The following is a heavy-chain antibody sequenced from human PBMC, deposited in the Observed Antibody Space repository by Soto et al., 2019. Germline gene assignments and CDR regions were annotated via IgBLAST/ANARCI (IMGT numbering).Heavy chain of an antibody. V-gene: IGHV4-59*08. J-gene: IGHJ4*02. Sequence: QVHLQESGPGLVKPSETLSLTCAVSGGSISGYSWSWIRQPPGKGLEWIGNIHYTGGTNYNPSLKSRLTLSLDTSKIQISLQLTSVTAADTAIYYCARRTKLGTAWYPDCWGQGTLVTVSS. CDR2: IHYTGGT. CDR1: GGSISGYS. CDR3: ARRTKLGTAWYPDC. D-gene: IGHD6-19*01.